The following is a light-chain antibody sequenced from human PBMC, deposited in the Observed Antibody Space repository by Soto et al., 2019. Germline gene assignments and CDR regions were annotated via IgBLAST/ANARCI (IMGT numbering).Light chain of an antibody. CDR1: QAVGSN. V-gene: IGKV3-15*01. J-gene: IGKJ2*01. CDR2: SAS. CDR3: QQYNDWHPYT. Sequence: EIVMTQSPATLSVSPGERATLSCRASQAVGSNLAWYQFKPGQAPRLLIYSASSRATGVPTRFSGSGSETEFTLTISSLKSEDFAMYYCQQYNDWHPYTFGQGTKLEN.